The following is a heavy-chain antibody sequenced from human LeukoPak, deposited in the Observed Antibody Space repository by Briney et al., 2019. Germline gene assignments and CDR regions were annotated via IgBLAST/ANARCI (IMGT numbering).Heavy chain of an antibody. CDR1: GFTFSSYW. J-gene: IGHJ4*02. V-gene: IGHV3-23*01. CDR3: ARDDRWLQFNN. D-gene: IGHD5-24*01. CDR2: ITGSADIT. Sequence: PGGSLRLSCVASGFTFSSYWMTWVRQAPGKGLEWVSGITGSADITYYADSVKGRFTISRDNSKNTLYLQINSLRAEDTAVYFCARDDRWLQFNNWGQGTLVTVSS.